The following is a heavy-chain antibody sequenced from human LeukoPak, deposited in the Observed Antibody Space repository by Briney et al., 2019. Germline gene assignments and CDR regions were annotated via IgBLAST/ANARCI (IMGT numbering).Heavy chain of an antibody. D-gene: IGHD5-12*01. V-gene: IGHV1-2*02. CDR3: ALWEIVHYAFDF. CDR1: GYTFTGYY. J-gene: IGHJ3*01. Sequence: ASVKVSCKASGYTFTGYYMHWVRQAPGQGLEWMGWINPNTGGTNYAQKFQGRVTMTRDTSISTAYMELSRLRSDDTAVYYCALWEIVHYAFDFLGQGTMVTVSS. CDR2: INPNTGGT.